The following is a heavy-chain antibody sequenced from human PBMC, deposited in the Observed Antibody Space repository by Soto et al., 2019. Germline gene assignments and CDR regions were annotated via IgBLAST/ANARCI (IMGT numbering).Heavy chain of an antibody. CDR3: ARDFRFGELFYYYYGMDV. J-gene: IGHJ6*02. V-gene: IGHV4-31*03. D-gene: IGHD3-10*01. Sequence: PSETLSLTCTVSGGSISSGGYYWSWIRQHPGEGLEWIGYIYYSGSTYYNPSLKSRVTISVDTSKNQFSLKLSSVTAADTAVYYCARDFRFGELFYYYYGMDVWGQGTTVTVSS. CDR1: GGSISSGGYY. CDR2: IYYSGST.